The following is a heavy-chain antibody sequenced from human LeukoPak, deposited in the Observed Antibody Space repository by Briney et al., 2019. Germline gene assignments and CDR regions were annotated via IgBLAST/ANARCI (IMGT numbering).Heavy chain of an antibody. J-gene: IGHJ5*02. CDR3: ARQYSSGWPWFDP. CDR1: GGSISSSGGYY. V-gene: IGHV4-39*01. D-gene: IGHD6-19*01. CDR2: VYYSGST. Sequence: KSSETLSLTCTVSGGSISSSGGYYWGWIRQSPGKGLEWIGSVYYSGSTHYNPSLKSRVTISADTSNNQFSLNLRSVTAADAAVYYCARQYSSGWPWFDPWGQGTLVTVSS.